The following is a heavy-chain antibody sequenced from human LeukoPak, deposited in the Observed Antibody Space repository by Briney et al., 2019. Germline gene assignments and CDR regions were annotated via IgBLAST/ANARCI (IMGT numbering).Heavy chain of an antibody. Sequence: PGGSLRLSCAASGFTFSSYAMSWVRQAPGKGVEWVSAISGSGGSTYYAASVKGRFTISRDNSKNTLYLQMNSLRAEDTAVYYCAKERYCSGGSCYGYWGQGTLVTVSS. CDR3: AKERYCSGGSCYGY. CDR1: GFTFSSYA. D-gene: IGHD2-15*01. V-gene: IGHV3-23*01. CDR2: ISGSGGST. J-gene: IGHJ4*02.